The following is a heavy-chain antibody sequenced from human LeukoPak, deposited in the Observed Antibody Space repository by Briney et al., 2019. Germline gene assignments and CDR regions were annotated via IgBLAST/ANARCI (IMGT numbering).Heavy chain of an antibody. V-gene: IGHV4-39*01. CDR2: IYYSGST. CDR3: ARLGTTVTNFDY. J-gene: IGHJ4*02. D-gene: IGHD4-17*01. CDR1: GGSISSYY. Sequence: SETLSLTCTVSGGSISSYYWGWIRQPPGKGLEWIGSIYYSGSTYYNPSLKSRVTISVDTSKNQFSLKLSSVTAADTAVYYCARLGTTVTNFDYWGQGTLVTVSS.